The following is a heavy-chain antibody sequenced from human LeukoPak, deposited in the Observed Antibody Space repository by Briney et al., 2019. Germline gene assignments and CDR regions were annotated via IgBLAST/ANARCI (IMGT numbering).Heavy chain of an antibody. D-gene: IGHD3-10*01. CDR3: ARDFRITMVRGVMSAFDI. CDR2: IYYSGST. Sequence: SETLSLTCTVSGGSISSGDYCWSWIRRPPGKGLEWIGYIYYSGSTYYNKSLKSRVTISVDTSKNQFSLKLSSVAAADTAVYFCARDFRITMVRGVMSAFDIWGQGTRVTVSS. J-gene: IGHJ3*02. CDR1: GGSISSGDYC. V-gene: IGHV4-30-4*08.